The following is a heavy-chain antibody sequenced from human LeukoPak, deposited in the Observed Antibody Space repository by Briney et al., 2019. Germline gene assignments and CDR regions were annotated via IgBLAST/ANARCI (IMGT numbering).Heavy chain of an antibody. D-gene: IGHD3-3*01. CDR2: IYYSGST. V-gene: IGHV4-31*03. CDR1: GGSISSCGYY. Sequence: PSETLSLTCTVSGGSISSCGYYWSWIRQHPGKGLEWIGYIYYSGSTYYNPSLKSRVTISVDTSKNQFSLKLSSVTAADTAVYYCARSDYDFWSGYYSNWFDPWGQGTLVTVSS. J-gene: IGHJ5*02. CDR3: ARSDYDFWSGYYSNWFDP.